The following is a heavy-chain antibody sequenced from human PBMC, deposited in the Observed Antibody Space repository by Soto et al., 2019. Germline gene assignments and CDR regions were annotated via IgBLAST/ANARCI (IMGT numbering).Heavy chain of an antibody. CDR1: GFTFSSFG. D-gene: IGHD2-8*01. V-gene: IGHV3-30*18. CDR3: VKEVSASPFDY. CDR2: ISYDGSNK. J-gene: IGHJ4*02. Sequence: PGGSLKLSCAASGFTFSSFGMHWVRQAPGKGLEWVAVISYDGSNKYYADFVKGRFTISRDSSKSTLFLQMNSLKPDVTATYYCVKEVSASPFDYWGQGTLVTVSS.